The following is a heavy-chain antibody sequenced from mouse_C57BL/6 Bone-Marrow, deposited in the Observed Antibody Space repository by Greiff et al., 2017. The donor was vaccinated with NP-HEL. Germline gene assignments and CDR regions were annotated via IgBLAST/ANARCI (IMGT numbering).Heavy chain of an antibody. J-gene: IGHJ4*01. CDR2: IYPRDGDT. D-gene: IGHD1-1*01. CDR1: DYAFSSYW. Sequence: QVQLQQSGAELVKPGASVKISCKTSDYAFSSYWMNWVKQRPGKGLEWIGQIYPRDGDTNYNGKFKGKATLTADKSSSTVYMQLSSLTSEDSAVYLCARGDYGSSRFGYAMDYWGQGTSVTVSS. V-gene: IGHV1-80*01. CDR3: ARGDYGSSRFGYAMDY.